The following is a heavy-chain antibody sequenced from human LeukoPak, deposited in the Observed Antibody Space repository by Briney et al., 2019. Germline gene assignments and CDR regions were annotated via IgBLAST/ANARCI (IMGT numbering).Heavy chain of an antibody. CDR2: ISAYNGNT. J-gene: IGHJ6*03. D-gene: IGHD3-22*01. Sequence: GASVKVSCKASGYTFTSYGISWVRQAPGQGLEWMGWISAYNGNTNYAQKLQGRVTITTDTSTRTAYMELRSLRSDDTAVYYCARDFFALLDYYDSSGYYPGSMDVWGKGTTVTVSS. V-gene: IGHV1-18*01. CDR1: GYTFTSYG. CDR3: ARDFFALLDYYDSSGYYPGSMDV.